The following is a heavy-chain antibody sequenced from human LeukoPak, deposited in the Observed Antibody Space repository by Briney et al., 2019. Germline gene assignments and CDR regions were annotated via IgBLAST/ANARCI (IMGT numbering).Heavy chain of an antibody. J-gene: IGHJ1*01. CDR3: ARVRYSGYDFQPSAEYFHH. D-gene: IGHD5-12*01. V-gene: IGHV3-30*04. Sequence: GGSLRLSCAAPGFTFSTYAMHWVRQAPGKGLDWVAVISYDGSNKYYADSVKGRFTISRDNSENTLYLQMNSLRAEDTAVYYCARVRYSGYDFQPSAEYFHHWGQGTLVTVSS. CDR2: ISYDGSNK. CDR1: GFTFSTYA.